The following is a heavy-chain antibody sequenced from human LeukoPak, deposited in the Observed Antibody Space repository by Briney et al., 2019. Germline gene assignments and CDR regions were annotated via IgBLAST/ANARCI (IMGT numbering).Heavy chain of an antibody. V-gene: IGHV4-59*01. D-gene: IGHD4-17*01. CDR3: ARDGNDGEAGADY. CDR1: GASITTYY. J-gene: IGHJ4*02. Sequence: KPSETLSLTCTVSGASITTYYWTWIRQPPGKGLEWIGYIYHSGSTNYNPSLKSRVTISLDTSRNQFSLRLSSVTAADTAVYFCARDGNDGEAGADYWGQGTLVTVSS. CDR2: IYHSGST.